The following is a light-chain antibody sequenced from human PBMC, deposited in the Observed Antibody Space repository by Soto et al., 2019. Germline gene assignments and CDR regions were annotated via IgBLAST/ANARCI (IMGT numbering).Light chain of an antibody. J-gene: IGKJ4*01. Sequence: EIVLTQSPATLSLSPGDRATLSCRASQSVRSDYFAWYQQKPGQAPRVIIFGVPTRATAIPDRFTGSGSGTDFTLTISRLEPEDFALYYCQQYGNSPHTFGGGTKVDIK. CDR1: QSVRSDY. CDR2: GVP. CDR3: QQYGNSPHT. V-gene: IGKV3-20*01.